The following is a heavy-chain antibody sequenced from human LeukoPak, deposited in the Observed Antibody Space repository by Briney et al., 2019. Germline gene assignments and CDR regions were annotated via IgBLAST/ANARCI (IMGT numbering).Heavy chain of an antibody. Sequence: SVKVSCKASGGTFSSYAISWVRQAPGQGLEWMGGIIPIFGTANYAQKFQGRVTITTDESTSTAYMELSSLRSEDTAVYYCARVYCSGWYSTPPWFDPGAREPWSPSPQ. CDR1: GGTFSSYA. D-gene: IGHD6-19*01. J-gene: IGHJ5*02. CDR3: ARVYCSGWYSTPPWFDP. CDR2: IIPIFGTA. V-gene: IGHV1-69*05.